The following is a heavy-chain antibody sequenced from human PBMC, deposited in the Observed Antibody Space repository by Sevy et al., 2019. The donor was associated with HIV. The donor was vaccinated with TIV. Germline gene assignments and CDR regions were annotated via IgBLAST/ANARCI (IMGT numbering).Heavy chain of an antibody. CDR3: ARDHVKDGDLGDYYYYAMDV. J-gene: IGHJ6*02. Sequence: GRSLRLSCAASGFTFSDYYMSWIRQAPGKGLEWLSYISGSDNTIYYADSVKGRFTISRDNGKNSLDLQMNSLRAEDTAVYYCARDHVKDGDLGDYYYYAMDVWGQGTSVTVSS. CDR2: ISGSDNTI. CDR1: GFTFSDYY. D-gene: IGHD4-17*01. V-gene: IGHV3-11*01.